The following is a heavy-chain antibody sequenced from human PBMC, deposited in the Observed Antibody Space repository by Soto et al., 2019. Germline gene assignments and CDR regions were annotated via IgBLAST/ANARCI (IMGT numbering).Heavy chain of an antibody. V-gene: IGHV4-59*01. CDR3: ARSTVTPYHFDY. CDR1: GGSISSYY. J-gene: IGHJ4*02. CDR2: IYYSGSS. D-gene: IGHD4-17*01. Sequence: SETLSLTCTVSGGSISSYYWSWIQKPPGKGLEWIGFIYYSGSSNYNPSLKSRVTISVDTSKNQFSLQLSSVTAADTAVYYCARSTVTPYHFDYLGQGTLVTVSS.